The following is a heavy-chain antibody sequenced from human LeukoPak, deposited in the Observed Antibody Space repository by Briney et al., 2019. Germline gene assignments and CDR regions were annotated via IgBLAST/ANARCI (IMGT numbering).Heavy chain of an antibody. CDR2: ISGSGGST. CDR1: GFTFSSYA. D-gene: IGHD2-21*02. J-gene: IGHJ4*02. Sequence: GGSLRLSCAASGFTFSSYAMSWVRQAPGKGLEWVSDISGSGGSTYYADSVKGRFTISRDNAKNSLYLQMNSLRAEDTAVYYCAREPPYCGGDCYNDYWGQGTLVTVSS. CDR3: AREPPYCGGDCYNDY. V-gene: IGHV3-23*01.